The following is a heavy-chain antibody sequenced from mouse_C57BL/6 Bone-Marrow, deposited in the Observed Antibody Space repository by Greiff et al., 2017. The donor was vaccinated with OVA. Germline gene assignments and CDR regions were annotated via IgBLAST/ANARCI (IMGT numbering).Heavy chain of an antibody. CDR2: IWRGGST. V-gene: IGHV2-5*01. D-gene: IGHD3-2*02. CDR1: GFSLTSYG. Sequence: VKLVESGPGLVQPSQRLSITCTVSGFSLTSYGVHWVRQSPGKGLEWLGVIWRGGSTDYNAAFMSRLSITKDNSKSQVFFKMNSLQADDTAIYYCAKNAAQATDYYAMDYWGQGTSVTVSS. J-gene: IGHJ4*01. CDR3: AKNAAQATDYYAMDY.